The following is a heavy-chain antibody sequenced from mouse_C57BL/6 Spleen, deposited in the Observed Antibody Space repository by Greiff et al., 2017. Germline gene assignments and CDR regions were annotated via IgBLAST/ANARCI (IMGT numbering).Heavy chain of an antibody. CDR1: GFTFSSSA. J-gene: IGHJ4*01. CDR2: ISSGGDYI. Sequence: EVKLVESGEGLVKPGGSLKLSCAASGFTFSSSAMSWVRQTPEKRLEWVAYISSGGDYIYYADTVKGRFTISRDNARNTLYLQMSSLKSEDTAMYYCTRDDYDDYAMDYWGQGTSVTVSS. V-gene: IGHV5-9-1*02. D-gene: IGHD2-4*01. CDR3: TRDDYDDYAMDY.